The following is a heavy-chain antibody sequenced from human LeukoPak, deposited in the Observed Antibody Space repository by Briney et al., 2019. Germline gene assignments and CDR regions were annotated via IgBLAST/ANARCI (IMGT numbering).Heavy chain of an antibody. CDR1: GSTLWRHG. J-gene: IGHJ3*02. CDR3: AREQATFGSAGAFDI. V-gene: IGHV3-33*01. CDR2: TWFGGT. D-gene: IGHD3-16*01. Sequence: AGTSLRLSCAASGSTLWRHGMHWLRQTPGKGLEWVAVTWFGGTDYADSVKGRFTVSRDNSKMTLYLQMNYLRVEDTALYYCAREQATFGSAGAFDIWGRGTVVTVSS.